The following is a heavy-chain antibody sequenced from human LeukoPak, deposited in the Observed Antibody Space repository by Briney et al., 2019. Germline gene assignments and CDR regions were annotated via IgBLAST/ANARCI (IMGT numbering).Heavy chain of an antibody. D-gene: IGHD3-22*01. CDR2: INPNSGGT. V-gene: IGHV1-2*02. Sequence: ASVKVSCKASGYTFTGYYMHWVRQAPGQGLEWMGWINPNSGGTNYAQKFQGRATMTRDTSISTAYMELSRLRSDNTAVYYCARGRNSVYYFNVVAPSYFDYWGQGTLVTVSS. CDR1: GYTFTGYY. J-gene: IGHJ4*02. CDR3: ARGRNSVYYFNVVAPSYFDY.